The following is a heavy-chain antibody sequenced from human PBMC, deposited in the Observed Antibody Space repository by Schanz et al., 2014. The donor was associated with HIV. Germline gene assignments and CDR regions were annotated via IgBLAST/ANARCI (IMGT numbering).Heavy chain of an antibody. D-gene: IGHD3-22*01. Sequence: QVQLVESGGGLVKPGRSLRLSCAASGFTFSSYGMHWVRQAPGKGLEWVAVISYDGSNKYYADSVKGRFTISRDNSKNTLYLQMNSLRVEDTAVYYCARDLPNPYFDFSGPAGDYWGQGALVTVSS. CDR3: ARDLPNPYFDFSGPAGDY. J-gene: IGHJ4*02. CDR1: GFTFSSYG. CDR2: ISYDGSNK. V-gene: IGHV3-30*03.